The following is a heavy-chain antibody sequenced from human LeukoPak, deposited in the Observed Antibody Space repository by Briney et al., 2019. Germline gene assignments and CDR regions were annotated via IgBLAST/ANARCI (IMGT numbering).Heavy chain of an antibody. CDR1: GGSISSISRNNYH. Sequence: SETLSLTCIVSGGSISSISRNNYHWGWIRQPPGKGLEWIGSIYYSGSTYYNPSLKSRVTISVDTSKNQFSLKLSSVTAADTALYYCAREMGVVTAHGIDVWGQGTTVTVSS. CDR2: IYYSGST. V-gene: IGHV4-39*02. J-gene: IGHJ6*02. D-gene: IGHD4-23*01. CDR3: AREMGVVTAHGIDV.